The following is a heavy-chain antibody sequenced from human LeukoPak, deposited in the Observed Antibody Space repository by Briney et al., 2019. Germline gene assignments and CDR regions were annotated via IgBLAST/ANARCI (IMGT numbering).Heavy chain of an antibody. J-gene: IGHJ4*02. D-gene: IGHD2-2*01. V-gene: IGHV1-2*02. CDR2: INPNSGGT. CDR1: GYTFTDYY. Sequence: ASVKVSCKASGYTFTDYYMHWVRQAPGQGLEWMGWINPNSGGTKYEQKFQGRVTMTRDTSISTVYMELSRLRFDDTAVYYCARGSERCSSTSCPNEPFDYWGQGTLVTVSS. CDR3: ARGSERCSSTSCPNEPFDY.